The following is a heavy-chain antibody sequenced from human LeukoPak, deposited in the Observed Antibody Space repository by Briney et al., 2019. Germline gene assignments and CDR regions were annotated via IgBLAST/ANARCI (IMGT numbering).Heavy chain of an antibody. V-gene: IGHV5-51*01. J-gene: IGHJ2*01. Sequence: GESLKISCQASGYTFTSYWIGWVRPMPGKGLECMGIIYPDDSHTTYTPSLQGQVAIAADKSCSTADLQWSSLKASDTAIYYCARLGGDTYYFGSASYPTWYFELWGRGTLVTVSS. CDR1: GYTFTSYW. D-gene: IGHD3-10*01. CDR3: ARLGGDTYYFGSASYPTWYFEL. CDR2: IYPDDSHT.